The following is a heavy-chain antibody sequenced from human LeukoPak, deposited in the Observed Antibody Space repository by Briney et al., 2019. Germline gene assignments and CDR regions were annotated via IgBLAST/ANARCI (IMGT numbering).Heavy chain of an antibody. V-gene: IGHV3-7*01. CDR3: ARDSGRGGESGYYGY. D-gene: IGHD3-3*01. Sequence: GGSLRLSCAASRFTFSNHWMSWVRQAPGKGLEGVAHIKNDGSEKCYVDSVKGRFTISRDNARRSLDLQRGSLRAEDTAVYYCARDSGRGGESGYYGYWGQGTLVTVSS. CDR2: IKNDGSEK. CDR1: RFTFSNHW. J-gene: IGHJ4*02.